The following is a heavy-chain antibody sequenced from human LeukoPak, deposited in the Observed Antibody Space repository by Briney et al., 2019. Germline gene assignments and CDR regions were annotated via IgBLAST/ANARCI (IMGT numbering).Heavy chain of an antibody. D-gene: IGHD1-26*01. V-gene: IGHV3-30*02. Sequence: QPGGSLRLSCAASGFTFSSYGMHWVRQAPGKGLEWVAFIRYDGSNKYYADSVKGRFTISRDNSKNTLYLQMNSLRAEDTAVYYCAREDSGSYYEFDYWGQGTLVTVSS. CDR2: IRYDGSNK. CDR3: AREDSGSYYEFDY. J-gene: IGHJ4*02. CDR1: GFTFSSYG.